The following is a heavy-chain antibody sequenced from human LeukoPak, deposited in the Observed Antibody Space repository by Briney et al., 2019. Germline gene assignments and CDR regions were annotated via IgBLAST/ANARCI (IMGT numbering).Heavy chain of an antibody. Sequence: GGSLRLSCAGSGFTFSSYSMNWVRQAPGKGLEWVSSISSSSSYIYYADSVKGRFTISRDNAKNSLYLQMNSLRAEDTAVYYCARVRRDYYDSSGCDYWGQGTLVTVSS. D-gene: IGHD3-22*01. CDR2: ISSSSSYI. J-gene: IGHJ4*02. V-gene: IGHV3-21*01. CDR3: ARVRRDYYDSSGCDY. CDR1: GFTFSSYS.